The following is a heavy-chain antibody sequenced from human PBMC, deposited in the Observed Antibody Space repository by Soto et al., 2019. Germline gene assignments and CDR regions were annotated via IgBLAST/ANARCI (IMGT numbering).Heavy chain of an antibody. Sequence: SVKVSCKASGGTFSSYAISWVRQAPGQGLEWMGGIIPILGTANYAQKFQGRATMTADESTSTAYMELSSLRSEDTAVYYCARETAKGDYDFWSGYRANAFDIWGQGTMVTVSS. CDR1: GGTFSSYA. V-gene: IGHV1-69*13. J-gene: IGHJ3*02. CDR2: IIPILGTA. D-gene: IGHD3-3*01. CDR3: ARETAKGDYDFWSGYRANAFDI.